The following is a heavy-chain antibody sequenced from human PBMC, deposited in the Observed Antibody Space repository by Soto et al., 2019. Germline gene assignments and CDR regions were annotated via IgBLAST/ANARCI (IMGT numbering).Heavy chain of an antibody. CDR3: AIHGQLYSIGWYLNWFDP. J-gene: IGHJ5*02. CDR2: IYFGGTT. CDR1: GGSVNISV. D-gene: IGHD6-19*01. V-gene: IGHV4-59*08. Sequence: TSAVSGGSVNISVCAGFRKNQGKGLEWVGNIYFGGTTSYNPSLKSRVSISVDTSKNQFSLKLNSVTAADTAVYYCAIHGQLYSIGWYLNWFDPWGQGTRVTVSS.